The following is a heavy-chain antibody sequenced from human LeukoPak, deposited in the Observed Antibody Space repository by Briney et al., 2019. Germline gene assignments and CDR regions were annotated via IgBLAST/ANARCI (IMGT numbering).Heavy chain of an antibody. V-gene: IGHV1-69*13. D-gene: IGHD5-18*01. Sequence: SVKVSCKASGGTFSSYVISWVRQAPGHGREWMGGIIPIFGTANYAQKFQGRVTITADESTSTAYMELSSLRSEDTVVYYCATAKRGYSYGYSDYWGQGTLVTVSS. CDR1: GGTFSSYV. CDR3: ATAKRGYSYGYSDY. J-gene: IGHJ4*02. CDR2: IIPIFGTA.